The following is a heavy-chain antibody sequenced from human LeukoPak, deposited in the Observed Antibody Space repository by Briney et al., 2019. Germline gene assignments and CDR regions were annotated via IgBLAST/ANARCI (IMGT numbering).Heavy chain of an antibody. CDR1: GGSISSRDYY. J-gene: IGHJ6*03. CDR3: ARADVGYSSSSPYYYSYMDV. Sequence: PSQTLSLTCTVSGGSISSRDYYWSWIRQPAGKGLEWIGRIYSSGSTNYNPSLKSRVTMSVDKSKNQFSLKLSSVTAADTAVYYCARADVGYSSSSPYYYSYMDVWGKGTTVTVSS. V-gene: IGHV4-61*02. D-gene: IGHD6-6*01. CDR2: IYSSGST.